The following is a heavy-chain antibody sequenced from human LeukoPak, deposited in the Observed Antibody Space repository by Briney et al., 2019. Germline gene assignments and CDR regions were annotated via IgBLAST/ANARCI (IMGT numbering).Heavy chain of an antibody. D-gene: IGHD3-3*01. Sequence: GGSLRLSCGTSGSTFIVYEMSWVRQAPGKGLEWISFISTSGATKNYADSVKGRFTISRDNAKNSVYLQMNSLRVEDTAVYYCVREEAASGGLFDSWGQGTLVTVSS. CDR3: VREEAASGGLFDS. V-gene: IGHV3-48*03. CDR2: ISTSGATK. J-gene: IGHJ4*02. CDR1: GSTFIVYE.